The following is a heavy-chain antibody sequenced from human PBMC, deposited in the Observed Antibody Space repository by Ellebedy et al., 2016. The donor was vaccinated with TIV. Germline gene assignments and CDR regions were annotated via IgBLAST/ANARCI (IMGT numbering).Heavy chain of an antibody. CDR3: ARGRVEADFIVVVAAAIYYFDY. J-gene: IGHJ4*02. V-gene: IGHV4-34*01. CDR1: GGSFSDYY. CDR2: INHSGST. Sequence: MPSETLSLTCAVYGGSFSDYYWSWIRKPQGKGLEWIGEINHSGSTNYNPSLKRRVNISGDTSKKQFSLKLSSVTAADTAVYYCARGRVEADFIVVVAAAIYYFDYWGQGTLVTVSS. D-gene: IGHD2-15*01.